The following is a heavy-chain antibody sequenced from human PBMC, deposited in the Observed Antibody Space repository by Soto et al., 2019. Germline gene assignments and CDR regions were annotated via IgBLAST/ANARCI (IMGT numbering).Heavy chain of an antibody. V-gene: IGHV3-74*01. D-gene: IGHD1-26*01. CDR1: GFTFSSYW. J-gene: IGHJ4*02. CDR3: VRAWGGY. CDR2: INRDGSEI. Sequence: EVQLVESGGGLVQPGGSLKLSCAASGFTFSSYWMHWIRQAPGKGLGWVSRINRDGSEIYYADSVRGRFAVSRDNAKNTLYLQMNSLSADDTAVYFCVRAWGGYWCQGTLVTVSS.